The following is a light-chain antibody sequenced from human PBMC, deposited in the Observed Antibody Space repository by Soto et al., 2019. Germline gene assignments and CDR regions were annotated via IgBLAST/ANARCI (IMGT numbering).Light chain of an antibody. Sequence: QSVLTQPASVSGSPGQSITISCTGTSSDVGGYKYVSWYQQHPGKAPKLMIYEVTNRPSGVSDRFSGSKSGNTASLTISGLHTEDEADYYCSSYTSSSTLVFGGGTQLTVL. CDR1: SSDVGGYKY. CDR3: SSYTSSSTLV. V-gene: IGLV2-14*01. CDR2: EVT. J-gene: IGLJ3*02.